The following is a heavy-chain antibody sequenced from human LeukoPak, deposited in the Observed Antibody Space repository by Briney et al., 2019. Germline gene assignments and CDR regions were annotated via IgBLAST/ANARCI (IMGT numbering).Heavy chain of an antibody. Sequence: GGSLRLSCAASGFTFSSYDMDWVRQAPGKGLEWVAVISYDGRNKYYADSVKGRFTISRDNSKNTLYLQMNSLRAEDTALYYCANKGSSGWRFDYWGQGTLVTVSS. V-gene: IGHV3-30*18. CDR2: ISYDGRNK. CDR1: GFTFSSYD. J-gene: IGHJ4*02. D-gene: IGHD6-19*01. CDR3: ANKGSSGWRFDY.